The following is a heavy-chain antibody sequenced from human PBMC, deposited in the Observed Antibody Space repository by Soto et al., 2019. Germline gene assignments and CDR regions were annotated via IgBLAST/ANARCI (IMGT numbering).Heavy chain of an antibody. D-gene: IGHD6-13*01. J-gene: IGHJ4*02. CDR3: ARAAMGGSSWPFDY. CDR2: IYHDGSN. Sequence: PSETLSLTCAVSGDSISSTNWWSWVRQSPGKGLEWIGEIYHDGSNNYNPSLKSRLTISLDKSNNQFSLKLTSVTAADTAVYYCARAAMGGSSWPFDYWGQGTLVTVSS. V-gene: IGHV4-4*02. CDR1: GDSISSTNW.